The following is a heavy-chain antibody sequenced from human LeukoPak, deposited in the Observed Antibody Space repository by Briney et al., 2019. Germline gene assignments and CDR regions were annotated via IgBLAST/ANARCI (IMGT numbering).Heavy chain of an antibody. D-gene: IGHD3-22*01. Sequence: GGSLRLSCAASGLTFDDYGMTWVRQAPGKGLERVSDINWNGGSIGYADSVKGRFTVSRDNAKNSLYLQMNSLRAEDTALYYCAREKYDSSGYYTDNYYFDYWGQGTLVTVSS. J-gene: IGHJ4*02. CDR3: AREKYDSSGYYTDNYYFDY. V-gene: IGHV3-20*04. CDR2: INWNGGSI. CDR1: GLTFDDYG.